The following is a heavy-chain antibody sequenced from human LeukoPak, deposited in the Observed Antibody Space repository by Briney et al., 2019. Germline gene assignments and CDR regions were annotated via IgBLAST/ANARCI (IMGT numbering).Heavy chain of an antibody. CDR3: ARHGVSVVAATRADYYYYYMDV. V-gene: IGHV4-34*01. J-gene: IGHJ6*03. CDR1: GGSFSGYY. D-gene: IGHD2-15*01. CDR2: INHSGST. Sequence: SETLSLTCAVYGGSFSGYYWSWIRQPPGKGLEWIGEINHSGSTYYNPSLKSRVTISVDTSKNQFSLKLSSVTAADTAVYYCARHGVSVVAATRADYYYYYMDVWGKGTTVTISS.